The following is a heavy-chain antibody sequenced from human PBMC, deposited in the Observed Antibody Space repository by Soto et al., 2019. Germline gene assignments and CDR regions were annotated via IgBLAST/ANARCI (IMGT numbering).Heavy chain of an antibody. CDR1: GFTFSSYA. D-gene: IGHD5-12*01. V-gene: IGHV3-23*01. Sequence: GGSLRLSCAASGFTFSSYAMSWVRQAPGKGLEWVSSISGSGGSTYYADSVKGRFTISRDNSKNTLHLQMNSLRAEDTAVYYCAKLVAGYYYYGMDVWGQGTTVTVSS. CDR2: ISGSGGST. CDR3: AKLVAGYYYYGMDV. J-gene: IGHJ6*02.